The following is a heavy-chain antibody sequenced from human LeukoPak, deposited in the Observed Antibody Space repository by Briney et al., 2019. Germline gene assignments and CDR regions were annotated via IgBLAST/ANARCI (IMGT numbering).Heavy chain of an antibody. CDR3: ARVRDGYNDAYDI. V-gene: IGHV1-46*01. CDR1: GYTFTNYN. D-gene: IGHD5-24*01. Sequence: ASVKVSCKASGYTFTNYNMHWVRQAPGQGLEWMGIINPSGGSTNYAQNFQGRVTMTRDASTSTVYMELSSLRSEDTAVYYCARVRDGYNDAYDIWGQGTMVTVPS. CDR2: INPSGGST. J-gene: IGHJ3*02.